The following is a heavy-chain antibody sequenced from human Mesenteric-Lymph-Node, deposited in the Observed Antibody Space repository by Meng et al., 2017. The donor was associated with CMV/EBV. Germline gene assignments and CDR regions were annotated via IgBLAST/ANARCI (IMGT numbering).Heavy chain of an antibody. CDR2: IYSGGSTT. D-gene: IGHD3-3*01. Sequence: GESLKISCAASGFTFSSYAMSWVRQAPGKGLEWVSLIYSGGSTTYYADSVKGRFIISRDNYKNTLYLQMNSLRAEDTAVYYCAKGSGGIHGMDVWGQGTTVTVSS. CDR3: AKGSGGIHGMDV. J-gene: IGHJ6*02. V-gene: IGHV3-23*03. CDR1: GFTFSSYA.